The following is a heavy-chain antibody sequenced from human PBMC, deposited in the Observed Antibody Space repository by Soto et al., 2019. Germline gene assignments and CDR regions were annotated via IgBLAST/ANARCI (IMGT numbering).Heavy chain of an antibody. Sequence: HPGGSLRLSCAASGFTFSTYSINWVRQAPGKGLEWISYISDNSSVIYYADAVKGRFTISRDNAKNSLYLQMNSLRDEDTAVYYCARDRDAYCSKGICSGHYFDYWGQGTLVTVSS. CDR1: GFTFSTYS. CDR2: ISDNSSVI. D-gene: IGHD2-8*01. J-gene: IGHJ4*02. V-gene: IGHV3-48*02. CDR3: ARDRDAYCSKGICSGHYFDY.